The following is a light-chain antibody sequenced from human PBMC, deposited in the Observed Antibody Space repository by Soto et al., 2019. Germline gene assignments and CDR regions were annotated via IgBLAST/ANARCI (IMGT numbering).Light chain of an antibody. V-gene: IGKV1-6*01. CDR3: QQDYNYPLT. J-gene: IGKJ4*01. CDR2: TAS. CDR1: QGIRND. Sequence: AIQMTQSPSSLSASVGDRVTITCRASQGIRNDLGWYQQQPGKAPKLLIYTASSLQSGVPSRFSGSGSGTDFTLTISSLQPEDFATYYCQQDYNYPLTLGGGTKVDIK.